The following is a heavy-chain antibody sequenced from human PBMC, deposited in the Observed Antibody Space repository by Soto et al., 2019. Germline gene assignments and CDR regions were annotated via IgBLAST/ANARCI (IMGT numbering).Heavy chain of an antibody. CDR2: IKQDGSET. D-gene: IGHD3-10*01. CDR1: GFTFNTYW. CDR3: ARDPPYGSGTSQNYVLDF. J-gene: IGHJ6*02. V-gene: IGHV3-7*04. Sequence: GGSLRLSCAASGFTFNTYWMTWVRQAPGKGLEWVANIKQDGSETYYVDSVKGRFTISRDNAKNSLYLQMNSLRAEDTAVYYCARDPPYGSGTSQNYVLDFSAQGSSVIGSS.